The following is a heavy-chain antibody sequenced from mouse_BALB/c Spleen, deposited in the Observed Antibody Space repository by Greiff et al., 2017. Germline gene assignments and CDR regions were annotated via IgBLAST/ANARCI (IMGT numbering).Heavy chain of an antibody. V-gene: IGHV5-6*01. D-gene: IGHD1-2*01. CDR1: GFTFSSYG. J-gene: IGHJ2*01. CDR2: ISSGGSYT. CDR3: ARHGVTTARDYFDY. Sequence: VQLKESGGDLVKPGGSLKLSCAASGFTFSSYGMSWVRQTPDKRLEWVATISSGGSYTYYPDSVKGRFTISRDNAKNTLYLQMSSLKSEDTAMYYCARHGVTTARDYFDYWGQGTTLTVSS.